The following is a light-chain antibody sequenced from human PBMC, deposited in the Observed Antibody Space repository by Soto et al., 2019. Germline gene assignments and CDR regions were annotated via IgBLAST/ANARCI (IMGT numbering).Light chain of an antibody. J-gene: IGLJ1*01. CDR2: EVT. CDR3: CSYVGSNNYV. CDR1: SSDVGGYNY. Sequence: QSALTQPPSASGSPGQSVAISCTGTSSDVGGYNYVSWYQQYPGKAPKLIMYEVTKRPSGVPDRFSGSKSGNTASLTVSGLQAEDEADYYCCSYVGSNNYVFGTGT. V-gene: IGLV2-8*01.